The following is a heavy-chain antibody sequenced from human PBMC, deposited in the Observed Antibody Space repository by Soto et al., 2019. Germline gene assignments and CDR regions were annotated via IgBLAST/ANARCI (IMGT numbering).Heavy chain of an antibody. CDR2: FDPEDGET. CDR3: ATAVGSGYDSPSLMFDY. Sequence: GASVKVSCKVSGYTLTELSMHWVRQAPGKGLEWMGGFDPEDGETIYAQKFQGRVTMTEDTSTDTAYMELSSLRSEDTAVYYCATAVGSGYDSPSLMFDYWGQGTLVTVSS. CDR1: GYTLTELS. V-gene: IGHV1-24*01. D-gene: IGHD5-12*01. J-gene: IGHJ4*02.